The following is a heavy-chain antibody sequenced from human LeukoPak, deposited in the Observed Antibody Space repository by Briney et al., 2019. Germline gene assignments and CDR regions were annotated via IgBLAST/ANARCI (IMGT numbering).Heavy chain of an antibody. J-gene: IGHJ4*02. CDR3: ARGRGGSGSYYPFDY. V-gene: IGHV3-30*02. Sequence: GGSLRLSCAASGFTFSSYGMHWVRQAPGKGLEWVAFIRYDGSNKYYADSVKGRFTISRDNAKNSLYLQMNSLRAEDTAVYYCARGRGGSGSYYPFDYWGQGTLVTVSS. CDR2: IRYDGSNK. D-gene: IGHD3-10*01. CDR1: GFTFSSYG.